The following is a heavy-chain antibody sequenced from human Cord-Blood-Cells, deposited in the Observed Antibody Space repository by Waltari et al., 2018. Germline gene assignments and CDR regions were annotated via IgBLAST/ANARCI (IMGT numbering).Heavy chain of an antibody. J-gene: IGHJ4*02. Sequence: QLQLQASGPGLVKPSEALSLTCTVLVGSISSSSYYWGWICKPPGKGLEWIGSIYYSGSTYYTPSLKSRVTRSVDTSKNQFSLKLSSVTAADTAVYYCASYGSGSYYNGNFDYWGQGTLVTVSS. CDR2: IYYSGST. D-gene: IGHD3-10*01. CDR1: VGSISSSSYY. CDR3: ASYGSGSYYNGNFDY. V-gene: IGHV4-39*01.